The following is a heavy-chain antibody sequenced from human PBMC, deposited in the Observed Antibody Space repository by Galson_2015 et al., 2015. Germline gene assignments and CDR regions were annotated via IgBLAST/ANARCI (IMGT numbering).Heavy chain of an antibody. D-gene: IGHD2-8*02. Sequence: SLRLSCAASGFTFSSYGMHWVRQAPGKGLEWVAVIWYDGSNKYYADSVKGRFTISRDNSKNTLYLQMNSLRAEDTAVYYCARDGGYCTGGVCYTKFDYWGQGTLVTVSS. J-gene: IGHJ4*02. V-gene: IGHV3-33*01. CDR3: ARDGGYCTGGVCYTKFDY. CDR2: IWYDGSNK. CDR1: GFTFSSYG.